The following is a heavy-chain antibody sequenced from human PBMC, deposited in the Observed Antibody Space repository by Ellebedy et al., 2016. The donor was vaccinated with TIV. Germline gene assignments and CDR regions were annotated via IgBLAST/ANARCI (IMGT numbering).Heavy chain of an antibody. J-gene: IGHJ4*02. CDR3: ARDLHFDH. CDR1: GFTLSSYS. CDR2: ISGSSSYI. Sequence: GESLKISCAASGFTLSSYSMNWVRQAPGKGLEWVSSISGSSSYIYYADSVKGRFTISKDNAKNSLYLQMNSLRAEDTAVYYCARDLHFDHWGQGTLVTVSS. V-gene: IGHV3-21*01.